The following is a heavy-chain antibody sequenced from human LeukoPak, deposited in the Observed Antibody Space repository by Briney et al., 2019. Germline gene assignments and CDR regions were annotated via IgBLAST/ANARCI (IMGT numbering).Heavy chain of an antibody. Sequence: GGSLRLSCAASGFTFSSYAMSWVRQAPGKELEWVSAISGSGGSTYYADSVKGQFTISRDNSKNTLYLQMNSLRAEDTAVYYCATVPSGSYSYYFDYWGQGTLVTVSS. J-gene: IGHJ4*02. V-gene: IGHV3-23*01. CDR3: ATVPSGSYSYYFDY. CDR2: ISGSGGST. CDR1: GFTFSSYA. D-gene: IGHD1-26*01.